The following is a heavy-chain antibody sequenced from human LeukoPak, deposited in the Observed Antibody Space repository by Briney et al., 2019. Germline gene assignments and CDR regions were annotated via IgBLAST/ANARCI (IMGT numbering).Heavy chain of an antibody. D-gene: IGHD3-3*01. CDR3: ARDTGFYDFWSGYPSDDYYYYGMDV. V-gene: IGHV1-69*13. J-gene: IGHJ6*02. CDR1: GGTFSSYA. Sequence: SVKVSCKASGGTFSSYAISWVRQAPGQGLEWMGGIIPIFGTANYAQKFQGRVTITADESTGTAYMELSSLRSEDTAVYYCARDTGFYDFWSGYPSDDYYYYGMDVWGQGTTVTVSS. CDR2: IIPIFGTA.